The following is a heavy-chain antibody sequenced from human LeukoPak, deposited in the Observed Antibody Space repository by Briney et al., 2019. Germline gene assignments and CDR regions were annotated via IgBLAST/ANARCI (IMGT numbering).Heavy chain of an antibody. J-gene: IGHJ5*02. V-gene: IGHV4-61*08. CDR3: ARDLYSSSSGWFDP. CDR1: GGSISSGDYY. D-gene: IGHD6-6*01. CDR2: IYYSGST. Sequence: PSETLSLTCTVSGGSISSGDYYWSWIRRPPGKGLEWIGYIYYSGSTNYNPSLKSRVTISVDTSKNQFSLKLSSVTAADTAVYYCARDLYSSSSGWFDPWAREPWSPSPQ.